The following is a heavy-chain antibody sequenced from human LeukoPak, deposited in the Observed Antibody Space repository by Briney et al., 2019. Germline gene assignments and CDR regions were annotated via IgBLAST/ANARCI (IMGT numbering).Heavy chain of an antibody. CDR3: ARDNRGSGWYYFDY. V-gene: IGHV3-21*01. CDR1: GFIFSTYS. Sequence: GGSLRLSCAASGFIFSTYSMNWVRQAPGKGLEWVSSVSSSSTYIHYADSVKGRFTISRDNAKNSLFLQMNSLRAEDTAVYYCARDNRGSGWYYFDYWGQGTLVTVSS. J-gene: IGHJ4*02. CDR2: VSSSSTYI. D-gene: IGHD6-19*01.